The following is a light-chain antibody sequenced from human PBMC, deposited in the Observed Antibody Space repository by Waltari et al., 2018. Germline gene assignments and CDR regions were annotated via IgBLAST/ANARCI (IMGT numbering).Light chain of an antibody. CDR2: EVH. J-gene: IGLJ3*02. CDR3: SSYTRSGPL. Sequence: QSALTPPASVSGSPGQPTPLSCTGTSSDVGGYNYVSWYQQHPGKAPKLMIYEVHNRPSGVSNRFSGSKSGNTASLTISGLQAEDEADYYCSSYTRSGPLFGGGTKLTVL. V-gene: IGLV2-14*01. CDR1: SSDVGGYNY.